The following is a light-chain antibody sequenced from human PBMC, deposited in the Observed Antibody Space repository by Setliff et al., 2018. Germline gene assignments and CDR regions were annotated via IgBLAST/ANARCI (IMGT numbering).Light chain of an antibody. CDR3: CSYAGGTSPWV. Sequence: VLTQPASVSASPGQSITISCTGTSTDVGTFDLVSWYQQHPGKAPKLMIYEVSQRPSGVSNHFSGSKSGNTASLTISGLQAEDEADYYCCSYAGGTSPWVFGGGTKVTVL. V-gene: IGLV2-23*02. J-gene: IGLJ3*02. CDR1: STDVGTFDL. CDR2: EVS.